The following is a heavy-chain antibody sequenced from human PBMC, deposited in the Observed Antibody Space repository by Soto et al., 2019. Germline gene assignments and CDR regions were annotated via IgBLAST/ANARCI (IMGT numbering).Heavy chain of an antibody. J-gene: IGHJ5*02. Sequence: GGSLRLSCAASGFTFSSYAMSWVRQAPGKGLEWVSAISGSGGSTFYADSVKGRFTISRNNSKNTLYLQMNSLRAEDTAVYYGAKVGCSGGSCYWFDPWGQGTLVTVSS. CDR2: ISGSGGST. CDR1: GFTFSSYA. CDR3: AKVGCSGGSCYWFDP. V-gene: IGHV3-23*01. D-gene: IGHD2-15*01.